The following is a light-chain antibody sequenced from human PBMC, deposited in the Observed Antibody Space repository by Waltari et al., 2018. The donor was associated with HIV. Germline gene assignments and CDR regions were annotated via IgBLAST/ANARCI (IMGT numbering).Light chain of an antibody. CDR3: SSYGDNIRVL. CDR2: EVG. CDR1: SSDIGAYDS. J-gene: IGLJ2*01. Sequence: QSALTQPPSASGSLGQSVTISCTGSSSDIGAYDSVSWFQQHPNNAPKLLLYEVGKRPSGVPDRFSGSRSGETAFLSVSGLQPDDTAGYFCSSYGDNIRVLFGGGTNLTVL. V-gene: IGLV2-8*01.